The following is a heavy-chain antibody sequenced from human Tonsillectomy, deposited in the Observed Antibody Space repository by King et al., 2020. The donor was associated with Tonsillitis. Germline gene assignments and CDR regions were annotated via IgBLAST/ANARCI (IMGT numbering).Heavy chain of an antibody. CDR3: VRHSGADYNIDY. Sequence: QLQESGPGLVKPSETLSLTCTVSGGSISFTHYYWAWIRQPPGKGLEWIGSIHHSGRSYYSPSLQTRVTILIDTSKNQFSLNLRSVNAADTAVYYCVRHSGADYNIDYGGQGTPVTVSS. D-gene: IGHD4/OR15-4a*01. CDR1: GGSISFTHYY. CDR2: IHHSGRS. V-gene: IGHV4-39*01. J-gene: IGHJ4*02.